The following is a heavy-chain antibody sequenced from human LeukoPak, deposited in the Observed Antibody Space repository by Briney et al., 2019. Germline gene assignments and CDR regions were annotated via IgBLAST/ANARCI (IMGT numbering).Heavy chain of an antibody. V-gene: IGHV3-21*01. CDR2: ISSSSSYI. Sequence: PGGSLRLSCAASGFTCSSYSMNWVRQAPGKGLEWVSSISSSSSYIYYADSVKGRFTISRDNAKNSLYLQMNSLRAEDTAVYYCARGGRYGSAQYYFDYWGQGTLVTVSS. J-gene: IGHJ4*02. CDR3: ARGGRYGSAQYYFDY. D-gene: IGHD3-10*01. CDR1: GFTCSSYS.